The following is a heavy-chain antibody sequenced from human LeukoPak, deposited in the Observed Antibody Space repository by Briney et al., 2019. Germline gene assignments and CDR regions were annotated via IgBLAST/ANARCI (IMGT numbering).Heavy chain of an antibody. CDR3: VRGSALDI. CDR1: GDSVSSNNAA. CDR2: TYYRSRWST. J-gene: IGHJ3*02. V-gene: IGHV6-1*01. Sequence: SQTLSLTCAISGDSVSSNNAAWNWIRQSPSRGLEWLGRTYYRSRWSTDHALSVKSRITINPDTSRNQFSLQLNSVSPEDTAVYYCVRGSALDIWGQGTMVTVSS.